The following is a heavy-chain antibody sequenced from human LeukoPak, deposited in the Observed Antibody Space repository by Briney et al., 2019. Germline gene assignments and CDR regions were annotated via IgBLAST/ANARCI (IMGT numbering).Heavy chain of an antibody. D-gene: IGHD5-12*01. Sequence: ASVKVSCKASGYTFTSYGISWVRQAPGQGLEWMGWISACNGNTNYAQKLQGRVTMTTDTSTSTAYMELRSLRSDDTAVYYCVRGTYSGYDKLGKFDYWGQGTLVTVSS. V-gene: IGHV1-18*01. CDR1: GYTFTSYG. CDR2: ISACNGNT. CDR3: VRGTYSGYDKLGKFDY. J-gene: IGHJ4*02.